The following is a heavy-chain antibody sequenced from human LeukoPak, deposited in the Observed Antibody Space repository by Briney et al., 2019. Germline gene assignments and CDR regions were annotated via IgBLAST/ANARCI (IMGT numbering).Heavy chain of an antibody. CDR1: GFTVKDNY. Sequence: GGSLRLSCAASGFTVKDNYMSWIRQAPGKGLEWVAYISSSGYAVYYADSVKGRFTISRDNAKNSLYLQMNSLRAEDTAVYYCAREDIVVAVWGQGTTVTVSS. J-gene: IGHJ6*02. V-gene: IGHV3-11*01. CDR3: AREDIVVAV. D-gene: IGHD2-2*01. CDR2: ISSSGYAV.